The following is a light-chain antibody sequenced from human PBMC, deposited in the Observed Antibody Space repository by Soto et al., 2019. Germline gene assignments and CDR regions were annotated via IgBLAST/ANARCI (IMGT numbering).Light chain of an antibody. Sequence: QSALTQPASVSGSPGQSITISCTGTSSDVGNYNLVSWYQHHPGKAPKLVIYEVSKQPSGVSKRFSGSKSCDTSSLTISGLHAEDEADYYCCSYAGSNYVFATETKLTV. CDR3: CSYAGSNYV. J-gene: IGLJ1*01. V-gene: IGLV2-23*02. CDR2: EVS. CDR1: SSDVGNYNL.